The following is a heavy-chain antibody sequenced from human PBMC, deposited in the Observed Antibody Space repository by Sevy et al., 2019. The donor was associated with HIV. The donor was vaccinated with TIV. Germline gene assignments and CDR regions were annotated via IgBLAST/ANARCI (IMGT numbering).Heavy chain of an antibody. CDR1: GFTFSSYA. J-gene: IGHJ5*02. Sequence: GGYLRLSCAASGFTFSSYAMSWVRQAPGKGLEWVSAISGSGGSTYYADSVKGRFTISRDNSKNTLYLQMNSLRAEDKAVYYCAKDRDYYWFDPWGQGTLVTVSS. D-gene: IGHD4-17*01. CDR2: ISGSGGST. V-gene: IGHV3-23*01. CDR3: AKDRDYYWFDP.